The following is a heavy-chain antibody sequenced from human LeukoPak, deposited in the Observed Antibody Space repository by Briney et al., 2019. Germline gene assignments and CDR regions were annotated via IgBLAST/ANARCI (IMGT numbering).Heavy chain of an antibody. CDR2: ISPGGSDT. CDR1: GYTFTNYW. CDR3: ARSLNYELFDY. D-gene: IGHD1-7*01. J-gene: IGHJ4*02. V-gene: IGHV5-51*01. Sequence: GESLKISCEASGYTFTNYWIGWVRQMPGKGLEWMGIISPGGSDTRYSPSFQGQVTISADKSISTAYLQWSSLKASDTAMYYCARSLNYELFDYWGQGTLVTVSS.